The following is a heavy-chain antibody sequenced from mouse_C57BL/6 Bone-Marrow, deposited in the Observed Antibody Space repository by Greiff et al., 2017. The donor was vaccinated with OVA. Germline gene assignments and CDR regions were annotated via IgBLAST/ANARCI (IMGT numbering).Heavy chain of an antibody. CDR3: TREIYLKAMDY. CDR1: GYTFTDYE. J-gene: IGHJ4*01. CDR2: IDPETGGT. Sequence: QVQLQQSGAELVRPGASVTLSCKASGYTFTDYEMHWVKQTPVHGLEWIGAIDPETGGTAYNQKFKGKAILTADKSSSTAYMELRSLTSEDSAVYYCTREIYLKAMDYWGQGTSVTVSS. D-gene: IGHD5-5*01. V-gene: IGHV1-15*01.